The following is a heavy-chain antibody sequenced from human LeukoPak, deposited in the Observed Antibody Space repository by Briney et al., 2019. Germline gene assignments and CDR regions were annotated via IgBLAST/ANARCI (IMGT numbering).Heavy chain of an antibody. V-gene: IGHV3-23*01. J-gene: IGHJ3*02. Sequence: GGSLRLSCAASGFTFRSYGMTWVRQAPGKGLEWVSAISGSGDSTYYADSVKGRFTISRDNSKNTLYLQMNSLRAEDTAVYYCARDYDRAFDIWGQGTMVTVSS. CDR2: ISGSGDST. CDR1: GFTFRSYG. CDR3: ARDYDRAFDI. D-gene: IGHD3-3*01.